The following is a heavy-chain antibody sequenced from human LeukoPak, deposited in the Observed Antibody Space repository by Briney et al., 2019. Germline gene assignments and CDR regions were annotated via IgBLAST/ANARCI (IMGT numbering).Heavy chain of an antibody. J-gene: IGHJ4*02. D-gene: IGHD3/OR15-3a*01. Sequence: GGSLRLSCAASGFTFSSYEMNWIRQAPGKGLEWISYISNSASTIYYADSVKGRFTISRDNAKNSLYLQMNSLRAEDTAAYYCARGLIAFGPCNYWGQGALVTVPS. CDR3: ARGLIAFGPCNY. V-gene: IGHV3-48*03. CDR1: GFTFSSYE. CDR2: ISNSASTI.